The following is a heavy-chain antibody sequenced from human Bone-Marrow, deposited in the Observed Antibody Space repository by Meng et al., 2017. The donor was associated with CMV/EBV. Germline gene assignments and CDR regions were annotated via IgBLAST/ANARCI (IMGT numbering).Heavy chain of an antibody. D-gene: IGHD3-3*01. CDR3: ASGDFWSGHGTDYYYGMDV. V-gene: IGHV1-46*01. CDR2: INPSGGST. J-gene: IGHJ6*02. CDR1: GYTFTSYY. Sequence: ASVKVSCKASGYTFTSYYMHWVRQAPGQGLEWMGIINPSGGSTSYAQKFQGRVTMTRDTSTSTAYMELRSLRSDDTAVYYCASGDFWSGHGTDYYYGMDVWGQGTTVTVSS.